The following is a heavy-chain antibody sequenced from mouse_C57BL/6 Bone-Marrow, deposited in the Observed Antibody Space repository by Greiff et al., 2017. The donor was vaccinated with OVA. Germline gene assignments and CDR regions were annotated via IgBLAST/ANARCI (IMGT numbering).Heavy chain of an antibody. Sequence: VQLKESGGDLVKPGGSLKLSCAASGFTFSSYGMSWVRQTPDKRLEWVATISSGGSYTYYPDSVKGRFTISRDNAKNTLYLQMSSLKSEDTAMYYCARHDDGHDYWGQGTTLTVSS. CDR1: GFTFSSYG. J-gene: IGHJ2*01. CDR2: ISSGGSYT. D-gene: IGHD2-3*01. V-gene: IGHV5-6*01. CDR3: ARHDDGHDY.